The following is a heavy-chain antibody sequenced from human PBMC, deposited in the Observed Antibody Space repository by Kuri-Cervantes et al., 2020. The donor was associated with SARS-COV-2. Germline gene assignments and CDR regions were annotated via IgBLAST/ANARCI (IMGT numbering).Heavy chain of an antibody. CDR1: GGTFSSYA. Sequence: SVKVSCKASGGTFSSYAISWVRQAPGQGLEWMGRIIPILGIANYAQKFQGRVTITADKSTSTAYMELSSLRSEDTAVYYCASLPGDDYGDYDWFDPWGQGTLVTVSS. D-gene: IGHD4-17*01. J-gene: IGHJ5*02. CDR3: ASLPGDDYGDYDWFDP. V-gene: IGHV1-69*04. CDR2: IIPILGIA.